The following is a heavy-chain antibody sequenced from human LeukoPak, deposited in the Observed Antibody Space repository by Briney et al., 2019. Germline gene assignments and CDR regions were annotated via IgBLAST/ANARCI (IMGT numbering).Heavy chain of an antibody. CDR3: AKGTYYTDHDSSGYYERYYYGMDV. V-gene: IGHV3-23*01. Sequence: GGSLRLSCAASGFTFSSHALSWVRQAPGKGLEWVSSISGSGDTFYADSVQGRFTISRDNSKNTLYLQMSSLRAEDTAIYYCAKGTYYTDHDSSGYYERYYYGMDVWGQGTTVTVSS. CDR1: GFTFSSHA. CDR2: ISGSGDT. D-gene: IGHD3-22*01. J-gene: IGHJ6*02.